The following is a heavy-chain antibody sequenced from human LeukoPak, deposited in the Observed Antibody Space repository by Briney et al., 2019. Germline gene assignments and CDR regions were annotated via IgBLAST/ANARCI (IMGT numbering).Heavy chain of an antibody. V-gene: IGHV3-23*01. CDR2: GGSGGST. Sequence: GGSLRLSCAASGFIFSSYAMSWVRQAPGKGLEWVSYGGSGGSTYYADSVKGRFTVSRDNSKSTLYLQMYSLTAEDTAVYYCAKMRGQYYHSYYMDASGKGTTVTVSS. CDR1: GFIFSSYA. CDR3: AKMRGQYYHSYYMDA. J-gene: IGHJ6*03.